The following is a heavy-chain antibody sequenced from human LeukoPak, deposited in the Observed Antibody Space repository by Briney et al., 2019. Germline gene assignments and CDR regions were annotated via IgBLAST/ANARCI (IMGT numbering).Heavy chain of an antibody. CDR2: IYYSGSA. D-gene: IGHD3-3*01. V-gene: IGHV4-39*01. Sequence: SETLSLTCTVPGGSISSSSYYWGWIRQPPGKGLEWIGSIYYSGSAYYNPSLKSRVTISVDTSKNQFSLKLSSVTAADTAVYYCARVDYDFWSGQIDYWGQGTLVTVSS. CDR1: GGSISSSSYY. CDR3: ARVDYDFWSGQIDY. J-gene: IGHJ4*02.